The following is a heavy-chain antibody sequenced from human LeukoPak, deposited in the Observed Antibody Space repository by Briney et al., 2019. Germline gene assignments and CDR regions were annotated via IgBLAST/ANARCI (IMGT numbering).Heavy chain of an antibody. CDR1: GGSISSSSYY. V-gene: IGHV4-39*07. J-gene: IGHJ4*02. D-gene: IGHD3-3*01. Sequence: ASETLSLTCTVSGGSISSSSYYWGWIRQPPGKGLEWIGSIYYSGSTYYNPSLKSRVTTSVDTSKNQFSLKLSSVTAADTAVYYCARDHVWYDFWSGSQYTGWGQGTLVTVSS. CDR2: IYYSGST. CDR3: ARDHVWYDFWSGSQYTG.